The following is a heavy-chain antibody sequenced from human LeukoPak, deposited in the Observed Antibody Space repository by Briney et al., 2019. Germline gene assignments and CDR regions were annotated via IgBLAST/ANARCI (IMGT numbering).Heavy chain of an antibody. V-gene: IGHV3-48*01. J-gene: IGHJ5*01. D-gene: IGHD2-15*01. Sequence: GGSLRLSCAASGFTFSSYSMSWVRQAPGKGPEWLSYISTSSTTEYYADSVKGRFTFSRDDAKNSLSLQMNSLRADDTAVYYCAKEMGYCTGGSCYRWFDSWGQGTLVTVSS. CDR3: AKEMGYCTGGSCYRWFDS. CDR1: GFTFSSYS. CDR2: ISTSSTTE.